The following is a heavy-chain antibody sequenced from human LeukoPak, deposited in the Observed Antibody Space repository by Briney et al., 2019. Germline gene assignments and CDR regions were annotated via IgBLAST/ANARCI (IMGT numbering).Heavy chain of an antibody. J-gene: IGHJ5*02. D-gene: IGHD3-22*01. CDR1: GGTFRSSA. V-gene: IGHV1-69*05. CDR2: IYPIYATT. Sequence: SVKVSCKASGGTFRSSAISWVRQAATQGLEWMAGIYPIYATTYYAQKFEGRVTVTTDESMSTAYMELASLTSEDTAVYFCARDRGVERDYSDDIDNDSGGDNHWGQGTMVTVSS. CDR3: ARDRGVERDYSDDIDNDSGGDNH.